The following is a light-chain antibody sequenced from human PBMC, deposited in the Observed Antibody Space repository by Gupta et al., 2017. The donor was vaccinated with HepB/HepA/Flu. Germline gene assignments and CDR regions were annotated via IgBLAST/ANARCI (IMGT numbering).Light chain of an antibody. V-gene: IGKV3-11*01. Sequence: EIVLTQSPATLSLSPGERATLSCRASQSVSSYLAWYQQKPGQAPRLLIYDASNRATGIPARFSGSGSGTDFTLTISILDPEDFAVYYCQQRSTWLLTFGGGTKVEIK. CDR1: QSVSSY. CDR3: QQRSTWLLT. CDR2: DAS. J-gene: IGKJ4*01.